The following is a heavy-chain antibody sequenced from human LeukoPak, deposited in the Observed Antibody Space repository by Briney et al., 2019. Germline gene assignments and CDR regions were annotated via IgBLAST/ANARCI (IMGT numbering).Heavy chain of an antibody. D-gene: IGHD3-16*01. CDR1: GFTFSDHY. V-gene: IGHV3-11*04. J-gene: IGHJ4*02. Sequence: GGSLRLSCAASGFTFSDHYMSWIRQAPGKGLEWVSYISRSGGTIYYADSVKGRFTISRDNAKNSLYLQMNSLRAEDTAVYYCASGRQLGYWGQGTLVTVSS. CDR2: ISRSGGTI. CDR3: ASGRQLGY.